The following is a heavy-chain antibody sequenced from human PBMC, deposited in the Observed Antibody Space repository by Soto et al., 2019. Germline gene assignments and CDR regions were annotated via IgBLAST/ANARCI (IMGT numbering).Heavy chain of an antibody. CDR3: ARDDTLGIAARLSSETYGMDV. D-gene: IGHD6-6*01. CDR2: IYYSGST. J-gene: IGHJ6*02. V-gene: IGHV4-59*01. CDR1: GGSISSYY. Sequence: SETLSLTCTVSGGSISSYYWSWIRQPPGKGLEWIGYIYYSGSTNYNPSLKSRVTISVDTSKNQFSLKLSSVTAADTAVYYCARDDTLGIAARLSSETYGMDVWGQGTTVTVSS.